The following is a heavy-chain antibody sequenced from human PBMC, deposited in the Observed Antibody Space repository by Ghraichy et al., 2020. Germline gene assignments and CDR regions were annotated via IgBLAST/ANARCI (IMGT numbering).Heavy chain of an antibody. V-gene: IGHV3-7*01. CDR1: GFVFSGYW. D-gene: IGHD6-6*01. CDR2: VKQDSSEK. Sequence: GGSLRLSCAASGFVFSGYWMSWVRQAPGKGLEWVANVKQDSSEKYYVDSVRGRFTISRDNAKNSLYLQMNSLRGEDTAMYFCARGRYRSSSEFYFDSWGQGTLVTVSS. CDR3: ARGRYRSSSEFYFDS. J-gene: IGHJ4*02.